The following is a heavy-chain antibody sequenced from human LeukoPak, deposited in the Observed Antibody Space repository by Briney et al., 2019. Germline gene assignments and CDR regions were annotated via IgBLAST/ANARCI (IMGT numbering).Heavy chain of an antibody. CDR3: AKDGSDSYGYGERSSFDY. V-gene: IGHV3-23*01. CDR2: ISGSGGST. J-gene: IGHJ4*02. D-gene: IGHD5-18*01. Sequence: GGSLRLSCAASGFTFSSYWMNWARQAPGKGLEWVSAISGSGGSTYYADSVKGRFTISRDNSKNTLYLQMNSLRAEDTAVYYCAKDGSDSYGYGERSSFDYWGQGTLVTISS. CDR1: GFTFSSYW.